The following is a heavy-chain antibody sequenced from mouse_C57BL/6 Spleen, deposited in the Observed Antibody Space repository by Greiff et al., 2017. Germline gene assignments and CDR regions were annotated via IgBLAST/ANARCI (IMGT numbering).Heavy chain of an antibody. CDR3: ARSQLGPFAY. Sequence: EVKLVESGGGLVQPGGSLSLSCAASGFTFTDYYMSWVRQPPGKALEWLGFIRNKANGYTTEYSASVKGRFTISRDNSQSILYLQMNALRAEDSATYYCARSQLGPFAYWGQGTLVTVSA. J-gene: IGHJ3*01. CDR2: IRNKANGYTT. D-gene: IGHD4-1*02. CDR1: GFTFTDYY. V-gene: IGHV7-3*01.